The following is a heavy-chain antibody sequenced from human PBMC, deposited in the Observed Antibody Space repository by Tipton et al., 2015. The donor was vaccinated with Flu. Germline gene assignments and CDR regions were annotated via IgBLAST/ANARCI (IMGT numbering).Heavy chain of an antibody. CDR2: INPNSGGT. V-gene: IGHV1-2*06. D-gene: IGHD2-15*01. J-gene: IGHJ5*02. CDR1: GYTFTGYY. CDR3: ARDYCSGGSCYLRGWFDP. Sequence: QLVQSGAEVKKPGASVKVSCKASGYTFTGYYMHWVRQAPGQGLEWMGRINPNSGGTNYAQKFQGRVTMTRDTSISTAYMELSRLRSDDTAAYYCARDYCSGGSCYLRGWFDPWGQGTLVTVSS.